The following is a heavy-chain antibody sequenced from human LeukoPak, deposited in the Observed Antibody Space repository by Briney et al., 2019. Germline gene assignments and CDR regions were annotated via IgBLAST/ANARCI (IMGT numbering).Heavy chain of an antibody. Sequence: PGGSLRLSCAASGFTFSSYSMNWVRQAPGKGLEWVSSISSSSSYIYYADSVKGRFTISRDNAKNSLYLQMNSLRAEDTAVYYCARDSLAMAGTDRWFDPWGQGTLVTVSS. D-gene: IGHD6-19*01. J-gene: IGHJ5*02. CDR2: ISSSSSYI. CDR3: ARDSLAMAGTDRWFDP. CDR1: GFTFSSYS. V-gene: IGHV3-21*01.